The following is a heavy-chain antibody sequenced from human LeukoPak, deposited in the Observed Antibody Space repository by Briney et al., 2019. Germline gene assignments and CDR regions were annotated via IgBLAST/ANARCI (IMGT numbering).Heavy chain of an antibody. CDR3: ARSQRLRQSYYYYMDV. CDR2: ISHSGST. D-gene: IGHD6-25*01. J-gene: IGHJ6*03. Sequence: PSETLSLTCTVSGYSISSGYYWGWIRQPPGKGLEWIGSISHSGSTYYNPSLKSRVTISVDTSKNQFSLKLSSVTAADTAVYYCARSQRLRQSYYYYMDVWGKGTTVTISS. CDR1: GYSISSGYY. V-gene: IGHV4-38-2*02.